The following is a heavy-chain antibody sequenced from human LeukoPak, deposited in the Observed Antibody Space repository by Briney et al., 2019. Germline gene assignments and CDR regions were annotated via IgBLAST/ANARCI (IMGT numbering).Heavy chain of an antibody. Sequence: MSSETLSLTCTVSGGSISSSSYYSGWIRQPPGKGLEWIVSIYYSGSTYYKPSLRSRVTISADTSKNQFSLKLSCVTAADTAVYYCARDGIITIFGVASMVWGQGTLVTVSS. CDR3: ARDGIITIFGVASMV. J-gene: IGHJ4*02. D-gene: IGHD3-3*01. CDR2: IYYSGST. V-gene: IGHV4-39*07. CDR1: GGSISSSSYY.